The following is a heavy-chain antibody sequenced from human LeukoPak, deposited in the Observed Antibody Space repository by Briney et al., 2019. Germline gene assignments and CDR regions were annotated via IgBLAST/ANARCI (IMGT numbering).Heavy chain of an antibody. V-gene: IGHV3-21*01. CDR1: GFTFSEAW. CDR3: ARDDAFDI. J-gene: IGHJ3*02. Sequence: GGSLRLSCAASGFTFSEAWMNWVRQAPGKGLEWVSSISSSSSYIYYADSVKGRFTISRDNAKNSLYLQMNSLRAEDTAVYYCARDDAFDIWGQGTMVTVSS. CDR2: ISSSSSYI.